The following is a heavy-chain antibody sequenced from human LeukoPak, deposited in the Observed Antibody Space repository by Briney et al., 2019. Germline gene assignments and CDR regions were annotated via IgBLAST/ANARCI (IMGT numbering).Heavy chain of an antibody. CDR2: ISSSGGTR. CDR1: GFTFSSFE. Sequence: GGTLRLSCAASGFTFSSFEMSWIRQAPGKGLEWVSYISSSGGTRYYADSVKGRFTISRDNAKNSLYLQMNSLRAEDTAVYYCARGLRAVWGYYFDYWGLGTLVTVSS. CDR3: ARGLRAVWGYYFDY. D-gene: IGHD7-27*01. V-gene: IGHV3-48*03. J-gene: IGHJ4*02.